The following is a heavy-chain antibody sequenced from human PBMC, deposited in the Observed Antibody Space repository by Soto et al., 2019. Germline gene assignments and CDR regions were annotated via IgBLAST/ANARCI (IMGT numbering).Heavy chain of an antibody. D-gene: IGHD3-10*01. CDR1: GGSISSGGYY. Sequence: QLQLQESGPGLVKPSQTLSLTCTVSGGSISSGGYYWSWIRQHPGKGLEWIGYIYYSGSTYYNPSLKSRVTISVDTSKNQFSLKLSSVTAADTAVYYCARDSRMVRGVTQTPYYYYGMDVWGQGTTVTVSS. J-gene: IGHJ6*02. CDR3: ARDSRMVRGVTQTPYYYYGMDV. CDR2: IYYSGST. V-gene: IGHV4-31*03.